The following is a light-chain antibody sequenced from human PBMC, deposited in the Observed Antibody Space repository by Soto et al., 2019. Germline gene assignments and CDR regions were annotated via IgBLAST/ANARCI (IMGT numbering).Light chain of an antibody. Sequence: QSALTQPASVSGSPGQTITISCTGTSSDVGGYNYVSWYQHHPGKAPKLMIYQVSYRPSGVSNRFSGSKSGTTASLIISGLQAEDEAVYYCSSYTSGTTPYVFGTGTKLTVL. V-gene: IGLV2-14*01. CDR3: SSYTSGTTPYV. CDR1: SSDVGGYNY. J-gene: IGLJ1*01. CDR2: QVS.